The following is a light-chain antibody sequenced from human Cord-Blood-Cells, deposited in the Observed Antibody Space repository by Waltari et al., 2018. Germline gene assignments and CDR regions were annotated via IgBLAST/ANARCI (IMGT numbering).Light chain of an antibody. V-gene: IGKV1-39*01. CDR3: QQSYSTPYT. J-gene: IGKJ2*01. Sequence: DIQMTQSPSSLSASVGVRVTITCRASQSISSYLNWYQQKPGKAPKLRIYAASSLQSGVPSRFSGSGSGTDFTLTISSLQPEDFATYYCQQSYSTPYTFGQGTKLEIK. CDR2: AAS. CDR1: QSISSY.